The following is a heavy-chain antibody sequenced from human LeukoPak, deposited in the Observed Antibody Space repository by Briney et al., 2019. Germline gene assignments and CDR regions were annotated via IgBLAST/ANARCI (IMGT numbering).Heavy chain of an antibody. J-gene: IGHJ4*02. CDR2: ISVGGGNT. Sequence: GGSLRLSCAASGFTFSSSAMSWVRQAPGRGLEWVSGISVGGGNTYYADSVKGRFTISRDNSKNMLYLQLNSLRAEDTARYYCAKGSKTFYYDSSGGWGQGTLVTVSS. CDR3: AKGSKTFYYDSSGG. V-gene: IGHV3-23*01. CDR1: GFTFSSSA. D-gene: IGHD3-22*01.